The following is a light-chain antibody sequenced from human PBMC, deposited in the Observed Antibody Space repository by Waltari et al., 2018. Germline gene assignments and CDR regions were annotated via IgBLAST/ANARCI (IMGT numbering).Light chain of an antibody. CDR1: SGINVDTYT. V-gene: IGLV5-45*01. Sequence: QAVLTQPASLSASPGASASLTCTFRSGINVDTYTLYWFQQQPGSPPQFLLRYKADSDKLQASGVPSRFSGSKDGSANAGIFLISGLQSEDEADYYCMIWHSSTWVFGGGTKLTVL. CDR2: YKADSDK. J-gene: IGLJ3*02. CDR3: MIWHSSTWV.